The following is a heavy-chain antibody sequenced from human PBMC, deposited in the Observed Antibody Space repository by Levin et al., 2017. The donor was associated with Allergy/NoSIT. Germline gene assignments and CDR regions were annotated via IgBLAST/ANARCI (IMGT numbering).Heavy chain of an antibody. CDR2: ISAYNGNT. D-gene: IGHD3-16*01. V-gene: IGHV1-18*01. CDR3: ARDLAQFDS. J-gene: IGHJ4*02. CDR1: GYTFTSYA. Sequence: ASVKVSCKASGYTFTSYAVSWVRQAPGQGLEWMGWISAYNGNTKYSKKIQGRVTMTADTSTSTTYLELRSLRSDDTAVYYCARDLAQFDSWGQGTLVTVSS.